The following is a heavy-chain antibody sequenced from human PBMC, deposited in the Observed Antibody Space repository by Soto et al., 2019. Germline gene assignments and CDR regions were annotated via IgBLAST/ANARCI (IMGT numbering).Heavy chain of an antibody. CDR3: AKDYADILTGTNIWGAFDI. J-gene: IGHJ3*02. V-gene: IGHV3-9*01. Sequence: EVQLVESGGGLVQPGRSLRLSCAASGFTFDDYAMHWVRQAPGKGLEWVSGISWNSGSIGYADSVKGRFTISRDNAKNSLYLQMNSLRAEHTALYYCAKDYADILTGTNIWGAFDIWGQGTMVTVSS. CDR1: GFTFDDYA. CDR2: ISWNSGSI. D-gene: IGHD3-9*01.